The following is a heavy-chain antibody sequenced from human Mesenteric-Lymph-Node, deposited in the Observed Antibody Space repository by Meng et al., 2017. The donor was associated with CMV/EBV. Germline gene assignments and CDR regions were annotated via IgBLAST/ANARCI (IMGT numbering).Heavy chain of an antibody. J-gene: IGHJ6*02. Sequence: GGSLRLSCAASGFTFSSYSMNWVRQAPGKGLEWVSSISSGSDYIYYADSVKGRFTISRDNAKNSLSLQMSSLRAEDTAVYYCASSSTNGMDVWGQGTTVTVSS. CDR3: ASSSTNGMDV. CDR2: ISSGSDYI. CDR1: GFTFSSYS. V-gene: IGHV3-21*01. D-gene: IGHD2-2*01.